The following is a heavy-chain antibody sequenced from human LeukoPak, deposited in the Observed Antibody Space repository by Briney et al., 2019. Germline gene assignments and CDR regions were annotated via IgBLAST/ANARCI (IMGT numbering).Heavy chain of an antibody. CDR2: IYYSRSA. J-gene: IGHJ4*02. Sequence: PSETLSLTCTVSDDSMISYYWGWIRQPPGKELEWIGYIYYSRSASYNPSLKSRVSISVDTSKNQFSLTLSSVTAADTAMYYCARLKRGAAGTLDYWGQGTLVTVSS. CDR1: DDSMISYY. CDR3: ARLKRGAAGTLDY. D-gene: IGHD6-13*01. V-gene: IGHV4-59*08.